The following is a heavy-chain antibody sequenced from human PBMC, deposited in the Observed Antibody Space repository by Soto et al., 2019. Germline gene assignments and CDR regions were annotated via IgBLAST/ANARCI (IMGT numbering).Heavy chain of an antibody. Sequence: SETLSLTCAVSGGSMSSGGYFWSWIRQPPGKGLEWIGYIYHSGSTYYNPSLKSRVTISVDRSKNQFSLKLSSVTAADTAMYYCARQQWLVLNAFDIWGQGTMVT. V-gene: IGHV4-30-2*02. CDR2: IYHSGST. D-gene: IGHD6-19*01. J-gene: IGHJ3*02. CDR3: ARQQWLVLNAFDI. CDR1: GGSMSSGGYF.